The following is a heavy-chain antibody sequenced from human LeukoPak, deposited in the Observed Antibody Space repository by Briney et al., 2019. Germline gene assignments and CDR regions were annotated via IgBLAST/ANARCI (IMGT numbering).Heavy chain of an antibody. CDR3: AKASGDFIMITFGGVGIDY. V-gene: IGHV3-30*18. CDR1: GFTFSSYG. D-gene: IGHD3-16*01. CDR2: ISYDGSNK. J-gene: IGHJ4*02. Sequence: GGSLRLSCAASGFTFSSYGMHWVRQAPGKGLEWVAVISYDGSNKYYADSVKGRFTISRDNSKNTLYLQMNSLRAEDTAVYYCAKASGDFIMITFGGVGIDYWGRGTLVTVSS.